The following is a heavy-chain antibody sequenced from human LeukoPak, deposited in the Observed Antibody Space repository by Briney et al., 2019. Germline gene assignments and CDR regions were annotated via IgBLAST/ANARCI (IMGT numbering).Heavy chain of an antibody. V-gene: IGHV4-30-2*01. D-gene: IGHD5-12*01. J-gene: IGHJ4*02. CDR1: GGSISSGGYS. Sequence: PSQTLSLTCAVSGGSISSGGYSWSWIRQPPGQGLEWIGYIYHSGSTNYNPSLKSRVTISVDTSKNQFSLKLSSVTAADTAVYYCARFFVGDGYNQFDYWGQGTLVTVSS. CDR2: IYHSGST. CDR3: ARFFVGDGYNQFDY.